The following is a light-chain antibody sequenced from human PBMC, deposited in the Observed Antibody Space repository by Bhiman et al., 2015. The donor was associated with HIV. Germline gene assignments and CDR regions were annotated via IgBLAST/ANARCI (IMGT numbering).Light chain of an antibody. Sequence: QSALTQPASVSGSPGQSITISCTGTSSDVGSYNLVSWYQHHPGTAPKLILHEVTKRPSGVSNRFSGSKSGNTASLTISGLQTEDEADYYCSSYTSSSTYVFGSGTKVTVL. J-gene: IGLJ1*01. CDR2: EVT. CDR3: SSYTSSSTYV. V-gene: IGLV2-14*02. CDR1: SSDVGSYNL.